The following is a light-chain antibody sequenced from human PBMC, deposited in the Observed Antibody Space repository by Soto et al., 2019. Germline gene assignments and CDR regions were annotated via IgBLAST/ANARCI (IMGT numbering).Light chain of an antibody. CDR3: MQATHFPRT. J-gene: IGKJ1*01. Sequence: DVVMTQSPLSSPVALGQPASLSCRSSQSLAHSNGNTYLSWLQQRPGQPPRLLIYKVSNRLSGVPDRFSGSGAGTDFTLNISRVEAEDVGVYYCMQATHFPRTFGQGTKVEIK. V-gene: IGKV2-24*01. CDR2: KVS. CDR1: QSLAHSNGNTY.